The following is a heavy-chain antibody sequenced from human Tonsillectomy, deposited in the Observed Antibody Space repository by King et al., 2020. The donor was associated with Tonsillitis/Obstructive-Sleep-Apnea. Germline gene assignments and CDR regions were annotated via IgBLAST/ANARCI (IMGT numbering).Heavy chain of an antibody. CDR3: AKDPGLGPLSPARDYHYGMDV. J-gene: IGHJ6*02. Sequence: VQLVESGGGVVQPGRSLRLSCVASGFTFSGYGMNWVRQAPGKGLEWVAIIWYDGSNKYYADSVKGRFTISRDNSKKTLYLQMDSLRAEDTAVYYCAKDPGLGPLSPARDYHYGMDVWGQGTTVTVSS. CDR1: GFTFSGYG. V-gene: IGHV3-33*06. CDR2: IWYDGSNK. D-gene: IGHD1-26*01.